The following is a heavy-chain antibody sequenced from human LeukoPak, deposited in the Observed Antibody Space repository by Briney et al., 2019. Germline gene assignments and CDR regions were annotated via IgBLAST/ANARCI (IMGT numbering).Heavy chain of an antibody. CDR1: GGSFSGYY. CDR3: ARGRRSGSYRY. Sequence: PSETLSLTCAVYGGSFSGYYWSWIRQPPGKGLEWIGEINHSGSTNYNPSLKSRVTISVDTSKNQFSLKLSSVTAADTAVYYRARGRRSGSYRYWGQGTLVTVSS. CDR2: INHSGST. J-gene: IGHJ4*02. V-gene: IGHV4-34*01. D-gene: IGHD1-26*01.